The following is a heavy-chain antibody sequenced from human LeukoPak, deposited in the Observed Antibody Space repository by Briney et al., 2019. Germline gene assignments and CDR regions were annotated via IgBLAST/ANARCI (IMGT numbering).Heavy chain of an antibody. J-gene: IGHJ4*02. CDR1: GYSFTNYW. CDR3: ARQGTGYSFDY. Sequence: GESLKISCQVSGYSFTNYWIVWVHQMPGKGLEWMGIIYPGDSDTKYSPSFQGQVTFSADKSINIVYLQWSSLKASDTAMYYCARQGTGYSFDYWGQGTLVTVSS. CDR2: IYPGDSDT. D-gene: IGHD2-8*02. V-gene: IGHV5-51*07.